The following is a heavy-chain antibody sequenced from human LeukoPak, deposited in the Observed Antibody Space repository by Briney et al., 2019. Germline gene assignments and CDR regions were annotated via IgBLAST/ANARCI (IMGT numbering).Heavy chain of an antibody. CDR3: ARGGYSYTWPPSYYYGLDV. V-gene: IGHV3-7*05. CDR1: GFTFRSYW. Sequence: GGSLRLSCAASGFTFRSYWMSWVRQAPGKGLEWVANIKEDGSEKYYVDSVKGRFTISGDNAKNSLYLQMNSLRAADTAVYYCARGGYSYTWPPSYYYGLDVWGQGTTVTASS. CDR2: IKEDGSEK. D-gene: IGHD5-18*01. J-gene: IGHJ6*02.